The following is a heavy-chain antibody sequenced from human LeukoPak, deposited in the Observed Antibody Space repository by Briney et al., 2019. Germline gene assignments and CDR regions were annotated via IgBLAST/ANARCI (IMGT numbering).Heavy chain of an antibody. J-gene: IGHJ4*02. V-gene: IGHV3-7*01. Sequence: PGGSLRLSCAASGFTFSRYWMTWVRQAPGKGLEWVANIKEDGSKKNYVDSVKGRFTISRDNAKNSLYLQMNNLGAEDTAVYYCARGWSSGWYFDYWGQGTLVTVSS. CDR1: GFTFSRYW. CDR2: IKEDGSKK. CDR3: ARGWSSGWYFDY. D-gene: IGHD6-19*01.